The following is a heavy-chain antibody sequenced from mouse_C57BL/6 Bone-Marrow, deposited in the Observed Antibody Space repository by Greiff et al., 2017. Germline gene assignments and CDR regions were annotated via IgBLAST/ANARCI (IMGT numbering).Heavy chain of an antibody. V-gene: IGHV14-3*01. CDR1: GFNIKNTY. J-gene: IGHJ4*01. D-gene: IGHD1-1*01. CDR2: IDPANGNT. Sequence: EVQGVESVAELVRPGASVKLSCTASGFNIKNTYMHWVKQRPEQGLEWIGRIDPANGNTKYAPKFQGKATITADTSSNTAYLQLSSLTSEDTAIYYCAPPYYYGSSYYAMDYWGQGTSVTVSS. CDR3: APPYYYGSSYYAMDY.